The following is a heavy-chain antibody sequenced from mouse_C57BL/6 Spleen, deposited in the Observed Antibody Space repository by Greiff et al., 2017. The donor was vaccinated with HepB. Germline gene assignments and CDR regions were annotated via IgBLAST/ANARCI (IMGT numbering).Heavy chain of an antibody. CDR1: GYTFTSYW. CDR2: IYPSDSET. V-gene: IGHV1-61*01. D-gene: IGHD5-1*01. Sequence: QVQLKQPGAELVRPGSSVKLSCKASGYTFTSYWMDWVKQRPGQGLEWIGNIYPSDSETHYNQKFKDKATLTVDKSSSTAYMQLSSLTSEDSAVYYCAREYNEGFAYWGQGTLVTVSA. J-gene: IGHJ3*01. CDR3: AREYNEGFAY.